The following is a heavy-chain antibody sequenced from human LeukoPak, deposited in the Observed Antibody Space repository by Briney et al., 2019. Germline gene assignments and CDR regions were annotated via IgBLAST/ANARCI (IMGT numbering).Heavy chain of an antibody. D-gene: IGHD6-13*01. Sequence: GESLKISCKGSGYSFTSYWIGWVRQMPGKGLEWMGIIYPGDSGTRYGPSFQGQVTISADKSISTAYLQWSSLKASDTAMYYCARSGYSSSWYLDYWGQGTLVTVSS. CDR3: ARSGYSSSWYLDY. CDR2: IYPGDSGT. V-gene: IGHV5-51*01. CDR1: GYSFTSYW. J-gene: IGHJ4*02.